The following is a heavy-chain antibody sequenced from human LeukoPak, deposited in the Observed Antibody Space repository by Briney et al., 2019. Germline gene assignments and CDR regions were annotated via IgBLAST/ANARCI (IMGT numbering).Heavy chain of an antibody. D-gene: IGHD3-9*01. Sequence: SETLSLTCTVSGGSISSYYWSWIRQPPGKGLEWIGYIYYSGSTNSNPSLKSQVTMSVDTSKNQFSLKMSSVTAADTAVYYCARGYTYYDILTGPHDAFDIWGQGTMVTVSS. V-gene: IGHV4-59*12. J-gene: IGHJ3*02. CDR3: ARGYTYYDILTGPHDAFDI. CDR2: IYYSGST. CDR1: GGSISSYY.